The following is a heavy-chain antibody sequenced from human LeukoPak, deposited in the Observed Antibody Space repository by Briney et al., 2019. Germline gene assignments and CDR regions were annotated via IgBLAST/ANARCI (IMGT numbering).Heavy chain of an antibody. CDR2: IYHSGST. D-gene: IGHD4-17*01. CDR1: GGSISSGGYS. V-gene: IGHV4-30-2*01. J-gene: IGHJ2*01. CDR3: ARYGDYENWYFDL. Sequence: SETLSLTCAVSGGSISSGGYSWSWIRQPPGKGLEWIGYIYHSGSTYYNPSLKSRVTISVDRSKDQFSLKLSSVTAADTAVYYCARYGDYENWYFDLWGRGTLVTVSS.